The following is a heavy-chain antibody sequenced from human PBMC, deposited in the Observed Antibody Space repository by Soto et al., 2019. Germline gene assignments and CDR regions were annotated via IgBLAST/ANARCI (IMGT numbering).Heavy chain of an antibody. CDR2: ISGSGGST. CDR1: GFTFSSYA. J-gene: IGHJ4*02. CDR3: AKRGSRLGYYYDSSGSLGFDY. D-gene: IGHD3-22*01. Sequence: GGSLRLSCAASGFTFSSYAMSWVRQAPGKGLEWVSAISGSGGSTYYADSVKGRFTISRDNSKNTLYLQMNSLRAEDTAVYYCAKRGSRLGYYYDSSGSLGFDYWGQGTLXXVSS. V-gene: IGHV3-23*01.